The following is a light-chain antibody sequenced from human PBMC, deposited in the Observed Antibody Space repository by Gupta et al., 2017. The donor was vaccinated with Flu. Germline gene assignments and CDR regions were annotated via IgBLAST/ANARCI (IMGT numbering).Light chain of an antibody. J-gene: IGLJ1*01. Sequence: QSALTQPASVSGSPGQSITISCTGTSNDVGGYNSVSWYQQHPGKAPKLILYDVNNRPSWVSPRFSCSTSCNTASPTITGRQNDDESDFYCCSSTDGSTTNYVFGTGTKLTVL. V-gene: IGLV2-14*03. CDR2: DVN. CDR1: SNDVGGYNS. CDR3: CSSTDGSTTNYV.